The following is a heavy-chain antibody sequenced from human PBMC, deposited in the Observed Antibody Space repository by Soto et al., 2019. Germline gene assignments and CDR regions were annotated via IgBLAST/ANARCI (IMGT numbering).Heavy chain of an antibody. V-gene: IGHV4-39*01. CDR3: ARLCSGSYYAGHYFDY. D-gene: IGHD1-26*01. J-gene: IGHJ4*02. CDR2: VYYSGGT. Sequence: SETLSLTCDVSGGSIDNSHSFWGWVRQPPGRGLEFLGSVYYSGGTYYNPSLKSRVTVSVDTSKNQFSLKLSSVTAADTAVYYCARLCSGSYYAGHYFDYWGQGTLVTVTS. CDR1: GGSIDNSHSF.